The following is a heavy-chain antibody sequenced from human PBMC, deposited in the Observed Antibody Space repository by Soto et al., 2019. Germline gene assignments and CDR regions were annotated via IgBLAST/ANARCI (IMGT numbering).Heavy chain of an antibody. J-gene: IGHJ4*02. CDR2: INSSGGGT. D-gene: IGHD6-6*01. Sequence: ASVKVSCKACGYTFTSYYIHWVRQAPGKRLEWLGIINSSGGGTRSAQKLQGRVTMTRDTCTSTVYMEMSSLRSEDTAVYYCERGHECSSSSWYPPQLYPYDYWGQGTLVTVSS. CDR3: ERGHECSSSSWYPPQLYPYDY. V-gene: IGHV1-46*04. CDR1: GYTFTSYY.